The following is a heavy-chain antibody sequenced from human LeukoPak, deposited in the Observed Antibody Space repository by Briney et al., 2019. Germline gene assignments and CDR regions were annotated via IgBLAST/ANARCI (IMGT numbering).Heavy chain of an antibody. CDR3: ARGTVRSREAVVTPIDP. V-gene: IGHV1-2*02. CDR2: INPNSGGT. CDR1: GYTFTGYY. J-gene: IGHJ5*02. Sequence: ASVKASCKASGYTFTGYYMHWVRQAPGQRLECMGWINPNSGGTNYAQKFQGRVTMTRDTSISTAYMELSRLRSDVTAVYYCARGTVRSREAVVTPIDPWGQGTLVTVSS. D-gene: IGHD4-23*01.